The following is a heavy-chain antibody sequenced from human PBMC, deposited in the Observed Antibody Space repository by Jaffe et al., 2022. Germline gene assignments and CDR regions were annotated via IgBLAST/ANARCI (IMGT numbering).Heavy chain of an antibody. D-gene: IGHD2-2*01. CDR3: ARADIVVVPAAETTAGRDWFDP. V-gene: IGHV1-69*01. CDR2: IIPIFGTA. CDR1: GGTFSSYA. J-gene: IGHJ5*02. Sequence: QVQLVQSGAEVKKPGSSVKVSCKASGGTFSSYAISWVRQAPGQGLEWMGGIIPIFGTANYAQKFQGRVTITADESTSTAYMELSSLRSEDTAVYYCARADIVVVPAAETTAGRDWFDPWGQGTLVTVSS.